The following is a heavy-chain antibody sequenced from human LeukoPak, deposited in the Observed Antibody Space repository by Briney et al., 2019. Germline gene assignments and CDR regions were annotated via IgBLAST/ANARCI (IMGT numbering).Heavy chain of an antibody. CDR2: IKHDGSEK. Sequence: PGGSLRLSCAASGFTFSSYWMSWVRQAPGKGLEWVANIKHDGSEKYYVDSVKGRFTISRDNAKNSLYLQMNSLRAEDTAVYYCARAGRYFDWLSFFDYWGQGTLVTVSS. V-gene: IGHV3-7*03. CDR1: GFTFSSYW. J-gene: IGHJ4*02. CDR3: ARAGRYFDWLSFFDY. D-gene: IGHD3-9*01.